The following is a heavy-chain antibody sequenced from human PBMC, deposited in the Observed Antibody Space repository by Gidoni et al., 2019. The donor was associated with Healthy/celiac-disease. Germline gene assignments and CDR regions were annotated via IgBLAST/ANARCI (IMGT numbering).Heavy chain of an antibody. V-gene: IGHV3-49*05. Sequence: EVQLVESGGGLVKPGRSLRLSCTASGFTFGDYAWSWFRQAPGKGLEWVGFIRSKAYGGTTEYAASVKGRFTISRDDSKSIAYLQMNSLKTEDTAVYYCTRVLGSHWGQGTLVTVSS. CDR1: GFTFGDYA. CDR2: IRSKAYGGTT. J-gene: IGHJ4*02. CDR3: TRVLGSH. D-gene: IGHD3-16*01.